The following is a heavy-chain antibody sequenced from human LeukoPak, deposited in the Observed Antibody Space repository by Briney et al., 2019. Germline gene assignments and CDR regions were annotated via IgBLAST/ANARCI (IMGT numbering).Heavy chain of an antibody. CDR3: ARGDIVGAQINSENFDY. J-gene: IGHJ4*02. CDR1: GFTFSSYA. V-gene: IGHV3-30-3*01. D-gene: IGHD1-26*01. CDR2: ISYDGSNK. Sequence: GRSLRLSCAASGFTFSSYAMHWVRQAPGKGLEWVAVISYDGSNKYYADSVKGRFTISRDNSKNTLYLQMNSLRAEDTAVYYCARGDIVGAQINSENFDYWGQGTLVTVSS.